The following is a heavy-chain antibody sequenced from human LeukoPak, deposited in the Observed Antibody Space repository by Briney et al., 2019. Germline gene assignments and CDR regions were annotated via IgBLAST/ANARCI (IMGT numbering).Heavy chain of an antibody. Sequence: GGSLRLSCAASGFTFSSYAMSWVRQAPGKGLEWYSAISGSGGSTYYADSVKGRFTISRDNSKNTLSLQMNSLRADDTAVYYCAKASTFSGSPVDYWGLGTLVTVSS. J-gene: IGHJ4*02. CDR1: GFTFSSYA. CDR2: ISGSGGST. CDR3: AKASTFSGSPVDY. V-gene: IGHV3-23*01. D-gene: IGHD1-26*01.